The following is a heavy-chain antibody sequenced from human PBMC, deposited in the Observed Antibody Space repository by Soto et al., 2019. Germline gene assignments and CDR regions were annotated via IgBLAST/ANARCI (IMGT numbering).Heavy chain of an antibody. Sequence: HVQLQESGPGLVKPSETQSLTCTVSGGSISSYYWSWIRQPPGKGLEWIGYIYYSGSTNYNPSLKSRVTISVDTSKNQFSLKLSSVTAADTAVYYCATGWAPDYYYYYMDVWGKGTTVTVSS. J-gene: IGHJ6*03. CDR2: IYYSGST. V-gene: IGHV4-59*01. D-gene: IGHD1-1*01. CDR3: ATGWAPDYYYYYMDV. CDR1: GGSISSYY.